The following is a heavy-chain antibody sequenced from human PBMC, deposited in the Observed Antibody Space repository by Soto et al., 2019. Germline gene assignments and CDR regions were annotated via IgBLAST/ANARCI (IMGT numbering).Heavy chain of an antibody. V-gene: IGHV1-2*02. J-gene: IGHJ6*02. Sequence: ASVKVSCKASGYTFTGHYMHWVRQAPGQGLEWTGWINPNSGGTNYAQKFQGRVTMTRDMYISTAYMELSSLTSDDTAVYYCASPYSTSPWDYYGLDFWGQGTTVTVSS. CDR1: GYTFTGHY. CDR2: INPNSGGT. D-gene: IGHD6-6*01. CDR3: ASPYSTSPWDYYGLDF.